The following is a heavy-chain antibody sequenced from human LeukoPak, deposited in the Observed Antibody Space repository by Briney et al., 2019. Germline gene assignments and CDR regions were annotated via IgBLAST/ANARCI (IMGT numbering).Heavy chain of an antibody. CDR1: GGSFSGYY. Sequence: SETLSLTCAVYGGSFSGYYWSWIRQPPGKGLEWIGEINHSGSTNYNPSLKSRVTISVDTSKNQFSLKLSSVTAAETAVYYCARGPLELNDFWSGYYLRPYDYWGQGTLVTVSS. J-gene: IGHJ4*02. CDR2: INHSGST. D-gene: IGHD3-3*01. CDR3: ARGPLELNDFWSGYYLRPYDY. V-gene: IGHV4-34*01.